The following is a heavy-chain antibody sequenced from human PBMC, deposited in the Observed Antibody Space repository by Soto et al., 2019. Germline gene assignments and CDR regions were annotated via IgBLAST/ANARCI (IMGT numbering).Heavy chain of an antibody. CDR3: ASGISDYSNYFYYYYGMDV. J-gene: IGHJ6*02. V-gene: IGHV3-33*01. CDR1: GVTFSSYG. Sequence: PGGSLRLSCAASGVTFSSYGMHWVRQAPGKGLEWVAVIWYDGSNKYYADSVKGRFTISRDNSKNTLYLQMNSLGAEDTAVYYCASGISDYSNYFYYYYGMDVWGQGTTVTVSS. CDR2: IWYDGSNK. D-gene: IGHD4-4*01.